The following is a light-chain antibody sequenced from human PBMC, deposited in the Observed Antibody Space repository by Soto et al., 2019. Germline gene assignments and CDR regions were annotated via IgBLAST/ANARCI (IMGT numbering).Light chain of an antibody. CDR2: EVS. V-gene: IGLV2-14*01. Sequence: QSALTQPASVSGSPGQSITISCTGTNSEVGGYNYVSWYQQHPGKAPKLMIYEVSNRPSGVSNRFSGSKSGNTASLIISGLQAEDEAHYYCSSYTSSLTRVFGGGTKLTVL. CDR3: SSYTSSLTRV. CDR1: NSEVGGYNY. J-gene: IGLJ2*01.